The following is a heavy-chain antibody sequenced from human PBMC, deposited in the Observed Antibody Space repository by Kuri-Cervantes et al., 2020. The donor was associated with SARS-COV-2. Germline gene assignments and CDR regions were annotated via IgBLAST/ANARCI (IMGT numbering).Heavy chain of an antibody. CDR2: IKYDGSEI. J-gene: IGHJ5*02. V-gene: IGHV3-7*01. Sequence: GESLKISCAASGFTFSDYWMTWVRLAPGKGLEWVANIKYDGSEIYYVDSVKGRFTISRDNAKNSLSLEMNSLRAEDTAVYYCVKGGARITNSGVVIANWFDPWGQGTQVTVSS. D-gene: IGHD3-3*01. CDR3: VKGGARITNSGVVIANWFDP. CDR1: GFTFSDYW.